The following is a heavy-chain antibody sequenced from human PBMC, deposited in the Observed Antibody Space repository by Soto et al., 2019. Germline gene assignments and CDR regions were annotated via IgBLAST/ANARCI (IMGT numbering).Heavy chain of an antibody. CDR3: AREYSRYDSSGYGAD. D-gene: IGHD3-22*01. CDR2: ISAYNGNT. Sequence: ASVKVSCKASGYTFTSYGISWVRQAPGQGLEWMGWISAYNGNTNYAQKLQGRVTMTTDTSTSTAYMELRSLRSDDTAVYYCAREYSRYDSSGYGADWGQGTLVNVSS. J-gene: IGHJ4*02. V-gene: IGHV1-18*01. CDR1: GYTFTSYG.